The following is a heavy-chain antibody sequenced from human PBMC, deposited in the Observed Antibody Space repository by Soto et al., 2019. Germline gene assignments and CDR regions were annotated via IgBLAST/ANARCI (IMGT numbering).Heavy chain of an antibody. D-gene: IGHD3-10*01. CDR1: GFTFSSYS. CDR3: ARSSGGSGKLWNYYGMDV. CDR2: ISSGSSYI. J-gene: IGHJ6*02. Sequence: EVQLVESGVGLVKPGGSLRLSCAASGFTFSSYSMNWVRQAPGKGLEWVSSISSGSSYIYYADSVKGRFTISRDNAKNSLYLQMNSLRAEDTAVYYCARSSGGSGKLWNYYGMDVWGQGTTVTVSS. V-gene: IGHV3-21*06.